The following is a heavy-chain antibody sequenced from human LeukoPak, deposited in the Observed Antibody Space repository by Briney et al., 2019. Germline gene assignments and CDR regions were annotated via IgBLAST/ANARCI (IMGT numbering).Heavy chain of an antibody. CDR1: GFTFRSYG. D-gene: IGHD3-10*01. CDR2: ISYDGINK. Sequence: PGRSLRLSCAASGFTFRSYGMHWVRQAPGKGLEWVALISYDGINKYYADSVKGRFTISRDNSKNTLYLQMNSLRAEDTAVYYCAKDYNPGLIHYFDYWGQGTLVTVSS. J-gene: IGHJ4*02. V-gene: IGHV3-30*18. CDR3: AKDYNPGLIHYFDY.